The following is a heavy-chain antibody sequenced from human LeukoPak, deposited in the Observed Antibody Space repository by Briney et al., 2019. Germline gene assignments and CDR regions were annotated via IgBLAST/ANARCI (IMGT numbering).Heavy chain of an antibody. Sequence: SETLSLTCTVSGGSISSGGYYWSWIRQHPGKGLEWIGYIYYSGSTYYHPSLKSRVTISVDTSKNQFSLKLSSVTAADTAVYYCAREVGASPDYYYYMDVWGKGTTVTVSS. D-gene: IGHD2-2*01. CDR2: IYYSGST. CDR1: GGSISSGGYY. J-gene: IGHJ6*03. V-gene: IGHV4-31*03. CDR3: AREVGASPDYYYYMDV.